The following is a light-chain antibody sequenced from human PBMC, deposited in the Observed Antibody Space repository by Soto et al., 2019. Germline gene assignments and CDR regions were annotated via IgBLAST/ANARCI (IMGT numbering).Light chain of an antibody. V-gene: IGLV2-23*01. CDR3: FSYAGRSTSFV. CDR2: EGS. Sequence: QSALTQPASVSGSPGQSITISCTGTSSDVGSYNLVSWYQQHPGKAPKLMIYEGSKRPSGVSNRFSGSKSGNTASLTISGLQAEDEADYYCFSYAGRSTSFVFGTGTKLTVL. J-gene: IGLJ1*01. CDR1: SSDVGSYNL.